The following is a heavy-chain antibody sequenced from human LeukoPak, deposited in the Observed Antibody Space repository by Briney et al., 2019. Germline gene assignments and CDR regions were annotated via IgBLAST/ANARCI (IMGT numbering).Heavy chain of an antibody. Sequence: PGGSLRLSCAASGFTFSSYSMNWVRQAPGKGLEWVSSISSSSSYIYYADSVKGRFTISRDNAKSSLYLQMNSLRAEDTAVYYCARDRIAAAGTKNWGQGTLITVSS. J-gene: IGHJ4*02. CDR1: GFTFSSYS. V-gene: IGHV3-21*01. D-gene: IGHD6-13*01. CDR2: ISSSSSYI. CDR3: ARDRIAAAGTKN.